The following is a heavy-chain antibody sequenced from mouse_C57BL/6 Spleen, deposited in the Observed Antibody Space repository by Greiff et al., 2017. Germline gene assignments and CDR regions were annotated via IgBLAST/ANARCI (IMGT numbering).Heavy chain of an antibody. J-gene: IGHJ3*01. V-gene: IGHV5-9*01. CDR2: ISGGGGNT. CDR3: ARSTEGFAY. CDR1: GFTFSSYT. Sequence: EVQRVESGGGLVKPGGSLKLSCAASGFTFSSYTMSWVRQTPEKRLEWVATISGGGGNTYYPDRVKGRFTISGDNATNTLYLQMSSLRSEDNALEYCARSTEGFAYWGQGTLVTVSA. D-gene: IGHD1-1*01.